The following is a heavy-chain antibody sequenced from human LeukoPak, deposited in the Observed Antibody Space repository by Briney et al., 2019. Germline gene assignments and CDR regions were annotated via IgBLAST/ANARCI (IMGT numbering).Heavy chain of an antibody. CDR3: ARALDY. CDR2: IYYSGST. J-gene: IGHJ4*02. Sequence: ASETLSLICTVSGGSISSSSYYWGWIRQPPGKGLEWIGSIYYSGSTYYNPSLKTRVTISVDTSKNQFSLKLSSVTAADTAVYYCARALDYWGQGTLVTVSS. V-gene: IGHV4-39*07. CDR1: GGSISSSSYY.